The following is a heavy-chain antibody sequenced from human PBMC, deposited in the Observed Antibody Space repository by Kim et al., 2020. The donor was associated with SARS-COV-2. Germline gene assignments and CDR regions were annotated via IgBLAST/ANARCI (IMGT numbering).Heavy chain of an antibody. CDR1: GFIFGNYA. D-gene: IGHD5-12*01. CDR3: ARLCGSCGDFNS. V-gene: IGHV3-23*01. CDR2: VSGSGRST. Sequence: GGSLRLSCVASGFIFGNYAMSWVRQAPGKGLEWVSGVSGSGRSTYYADSVKGRFTISRDDSKNSLFLQMNSLRVEDTAVYYCARLCGSCGDFNSCGQG. J-gene: IGHJ4*02.